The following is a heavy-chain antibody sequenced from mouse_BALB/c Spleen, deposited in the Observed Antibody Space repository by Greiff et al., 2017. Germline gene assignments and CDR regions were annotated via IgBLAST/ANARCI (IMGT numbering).Heavy chain of an antibody. J-gene: IGHJ3*01. Sequence: EVKVVESGGGLVQPGGSLKLSCAASGFTFSSYTMSWVRQTPEKRLEWVAYISNGGGSTYYPDTVKGRFTISRDNAKNTLYLQMSSLKSEDTAMYYCARHGFLPYWGQGTLVTVSA. CDR2: ISNGGGST. CDR3: ARHGFLPY. CDR1: GFTFSSYT. V-gene: IGHV5-12-2*01.